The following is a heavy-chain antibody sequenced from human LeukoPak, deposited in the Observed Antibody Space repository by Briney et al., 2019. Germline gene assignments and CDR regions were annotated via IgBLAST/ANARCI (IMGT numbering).Heavy chain of an antibody. CDR3: VGLANGRTFDS. CDR2: INHSGST. J-gene: IGHJ4*02. D-gene: IGHD2-8*01. CDR1: GGSFSGYY. Sequence: SETLSLTCAVYGGSFSGYYWSWIRQPPGKGLEWTGEINHSGSTNYNPSLKSRVTISVDTSKNQFSLKLSSVTAADTAVYYCVGLANGRTFDSWDQGTLVTVSS. V-gene: IGHV4-34*01.